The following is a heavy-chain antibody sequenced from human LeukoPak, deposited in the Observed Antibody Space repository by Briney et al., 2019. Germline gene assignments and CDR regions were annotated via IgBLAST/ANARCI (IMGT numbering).Heavy chain of an antibody. J-gene: IGHJ4*02. CDR3: AAGSRVTTNFDY. Sequence: SVKVSCKASGYTFTGYYVHWVRQARGQRLEWIGWIVVGSGNTNYAQKFQERVTITRDMSTSTAYMELSSLRSEDTAVYYCAAGSRVTTNFDYWGQGTLVTVSS. CDR2: IVVGSGNT. D-gene: IGHD4-11*01. V-gene: IGHV1-58*01. CDR1: GYTFTGYY.